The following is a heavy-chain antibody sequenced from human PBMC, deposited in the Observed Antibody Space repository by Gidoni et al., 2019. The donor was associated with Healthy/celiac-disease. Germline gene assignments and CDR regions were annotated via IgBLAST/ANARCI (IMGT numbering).Heavy chain of an antibody. CDR3: ARDRGSSGWESYYYYYMDV. Sequence: QVQLVESGGGLVKPGGSLRLSCAASGFTFSDYYLSWIRQAPGKGLEWVSYISSSSSYTNYADSVKGRFTISRDNAKISLYLQMNSLRAEDTAVYYCARDRGSSGWESYYYYYMDVWGKGTTVTVSS. CDR1: GFTFSDYY. V-gene: IGHV3-11*06. J-gene: IGHJ6*03. D-gene: IGHD6-19*01. CDR2: ISSSSSYT.